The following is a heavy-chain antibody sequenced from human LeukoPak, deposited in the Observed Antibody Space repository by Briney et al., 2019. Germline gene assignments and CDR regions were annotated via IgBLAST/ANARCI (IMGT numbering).Heavy chain of an antibody. J-gene: IGHJ5*02. D-gene: IGHD3-10*01. CDR1: GGSISSGGYY. Sequence: SETLSLTCTVSGGSISSGGYYWSWIRQPPGKGLEWIGYIYHSGSTYYNPSLKSRVTISVDRSKNQFSLKLSSVTAADTAVYYCARVWLRGVHFDPWGQGTLVTVSS. CDR3: ARVWLRGVHFDP. CDR2: IYHSGST. V-gene: IGHV4-30-2*01.